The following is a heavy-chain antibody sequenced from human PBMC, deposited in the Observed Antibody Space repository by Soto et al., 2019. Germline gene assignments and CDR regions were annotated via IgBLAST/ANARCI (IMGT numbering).Heavy chain of an antibody. Sequence: QVQLQESGRGLVKPSETLSLRCSVSGASLSPNYWSWFRQPPGKGLQWIGYIYYAGTTTYNPSLKSRLTISLNTSKNEVSLELTSVTAADTAVYYCARLGAFYQALDSWGQGALVTVSS. CDR2: IYYAGTT. D-gene: IGHD2-2*01. CDR3: ARLGAFYQALDS. V-gene: IGHV4-59*08. CDR1: GASLSPNY. J-gene: IGHJ4*02.